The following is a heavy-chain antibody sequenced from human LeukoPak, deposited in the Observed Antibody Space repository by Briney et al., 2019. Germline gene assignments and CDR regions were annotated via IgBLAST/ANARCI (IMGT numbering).Heavy chain of an antibody. V-gene: IGHV1-8*03. J-gene: IGHJ4*02. Sequence: GASVTVSCEASGYTFTSYDINWVRQATGQGLEWMGWMNPNSGNTGYAQKFQGRITITRNTSISTAYMELSSLRSEDMAVYYCARALYSSGWYFDYWGQGTLVTVSS. CDR2: MNPNSGNT. CDR1: GYTFTSYD. D-gene: IGHD6-19*01. CDR3: ARALYSSGWYFDY.